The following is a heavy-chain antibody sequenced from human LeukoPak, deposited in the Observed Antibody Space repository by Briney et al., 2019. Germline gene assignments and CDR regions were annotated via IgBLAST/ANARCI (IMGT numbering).Heavy chain of an antibody. J-gene: IGHJ5*02. CDR2: INHSGST. CDR3: ARGRLIVVVPAATINWFDP. Sequence: PSETLSLTCAVYGGSFSGYYWSWIRQPPGKGLDWIGEINHSGSTNYNPSLKSRVTISVDTSKNQFSLKLSSVTAADTAVYYCARGRLIVVVPAATINWFDPWGQGTLVTVSS. CDR1: GGSFSGYY. V-gene: IGHV4-34*01. D-gene: IGHD2-2*01.